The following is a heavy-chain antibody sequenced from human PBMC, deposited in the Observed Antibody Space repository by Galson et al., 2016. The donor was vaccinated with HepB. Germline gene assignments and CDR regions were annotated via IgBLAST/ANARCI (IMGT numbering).Heavy chain of an antibody. J-gene: IGHJ4*02. Sequence: PALVKPTQTLTLTCTFSGFSLTTTGVGVGWIRQPPGKALEWLALMYWDDDKRYSPSLKSRLTITKDTSKNQVVLTMTNMDPVDTATYYFAHMPPTYYYDDSGHQVFDYWGQGTLVTVSS. CDR2: MYWDDDK. D-gene: IGHD3-22*01. V-gene: IGHV2-5*02. CDR3: AHMPPTYYYDDSGHQVFDY. CDR1: GFSLTTTGVG.